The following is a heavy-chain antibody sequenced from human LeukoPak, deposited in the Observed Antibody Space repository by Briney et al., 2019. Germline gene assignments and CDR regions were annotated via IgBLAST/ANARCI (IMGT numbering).Heavy chain of an antibody. D-gene: IGHD5-18*01. Sequence: GGSLRLSCAASGFTFSSYGMHWVRQAPGKGLEWVAVISYDGSNKYYADSVKGRFTISRDNSKNTLYLQMNSLRAEDTAVYYCARARKYSYGPLDYWGQGTLVTVSS. CDR2: ISYDGSNK. CDR1: GFTFSSYG. CDR3: ARARKYSYGPLDY. J-gene: IGHJ4*02. V-gene: IGHV3-30*03.